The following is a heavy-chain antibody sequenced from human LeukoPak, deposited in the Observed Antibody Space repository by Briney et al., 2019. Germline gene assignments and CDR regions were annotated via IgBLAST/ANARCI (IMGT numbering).Heavy chain of an antibody. D-gene: IGHD3-3*01. CDR3: TRSRLEWLLCDSLDI. V-gene: IGHV3-11*04. CDR2: ISSSGNTL. J-gene: IGHJ3*02. CDR1: SYYY. Sequence: SYYYWGWIRQAPGKGLEWVSNISSSGNTLYDADSVKGRITISSDNAKNSLYLQMNSLRVVETAVYYCTRSRLEWLLCDSLDIWGQGTMATVSS.